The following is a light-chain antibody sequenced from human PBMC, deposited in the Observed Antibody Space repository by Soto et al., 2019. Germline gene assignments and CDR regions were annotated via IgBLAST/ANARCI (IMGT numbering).Light chain of an antibody. Sequence: QAVVTQEPSLTVSPGGTVTLTCGSSTGAVTSGHYPYWFQQKPGQAPRTLVYNTSDKHSWAPARFSGSLLGGKAALTLSGAQHEDEAEYYCLLSYSGARVFGGGTKVTVL. CDR1: TGAVTSGHY. J-gene: IGLJ3*02. CDR3: LLSYSGARV. V-gene: IGLV7-46*01. CDR2: NTS.